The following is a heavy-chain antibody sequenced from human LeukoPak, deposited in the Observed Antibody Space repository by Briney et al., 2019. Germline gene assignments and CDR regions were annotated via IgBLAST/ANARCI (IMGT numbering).Heavy chain of an antibody. CDR3: VRGGFGHAMDV. CDR2: INNDGSGT. V-gene: IGHV3-74*01. Sequence: GGSLRLSCAASGFPFSSYWMHWVRQAPGKGLVWVSVINNDGSGTNYADSVKGRSTISRDNAKNTLYLQMTSLGAEDTAVYYCVRGGFGHAMDVWGQGTTVTVSS. D-gene: IGHD3-10*01. J-gene: IGHJ6*02. CDR1: GFPFSSYW.